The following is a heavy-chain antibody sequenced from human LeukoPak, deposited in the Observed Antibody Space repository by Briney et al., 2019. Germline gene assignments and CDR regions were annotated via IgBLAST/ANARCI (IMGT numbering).Heavy chain of an antibody. CDR3: AGDKGTSGWNEIYCFDI. V-gene: IGHV1-69*04. CDR2: IIPVVGTP. Sequence: GSSVKVSCKASGGTFSNYAISWVRQAPGQGPEWMGRIIPVVGTPNYAQKLRVRVTITADRSTGTSYLELSSLTSEDTAVYYCAGDKGTSGWNEIYCFDIWGQGTLVTVSS. J-gene: IGHJ4*02. D-gene: IGHD6-19*01. CDR1: GGTFSNYA.